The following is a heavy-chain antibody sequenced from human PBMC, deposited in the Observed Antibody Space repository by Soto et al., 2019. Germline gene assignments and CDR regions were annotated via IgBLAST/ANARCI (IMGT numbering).Heavy chain of an antibody. CDR3: AKSPAGVNNGLDV. V-gene: IGHV3-23*01. CDR1: GFTFSNYV. Sequence: EVQLLESGGGLVQPGESLRLSCAASGFTFSNYVMSWVRQAPGKGLEWVSAISTSGDSTYSPNSVKGRFTISRENSKNTLYLQMNSLRVEDTAIYYCAKSPAGVNNGLDVWGQGTMVTVSS. CDR2: ISTSGDST. D-gene: IGHD1-20*01. J-gene: IGHJ3*01.